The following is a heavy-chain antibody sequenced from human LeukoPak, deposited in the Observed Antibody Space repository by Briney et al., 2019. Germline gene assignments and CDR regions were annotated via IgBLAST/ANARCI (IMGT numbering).Heavy chain of an antibody. CDR3: ARGSRIAARRYWFDP. J-gene: IGHJ5*02. CDR1: GYTFTSYD. V-gene: IGHV1-8*01. CDR2: MNPNSGNT. D-gene: IGHD6-6*01. Sequence: ASVKVSCKASGYTFTSYDINWVRQATGQGLEWMVWMNPNSGNTGYAQKFQGRVTMTRNTSISTAYMELSSLRSEDAAVYYCARGSRIAARRYWFDPWGQGTLVTVSS.